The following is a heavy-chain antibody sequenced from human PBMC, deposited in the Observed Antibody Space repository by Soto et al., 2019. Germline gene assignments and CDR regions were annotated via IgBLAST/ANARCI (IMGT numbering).Heavy chain of an antibody. CDR2: INPSGGST. D-gene: IGHD3-22*01. CDR3: ARGRAMIVVVYGMDV. J-gene: IGHJ6*02. V-gene: IGHV1-46*03. CDR1: GYTFTSYY. Sequence: ASVKVSCKASGYTFTSYYMHWVRQAPGQGLEWMGIINPSGGSTSYAQKFQGRVTMTRDTSTSTVYMELSSLRSEDTAVYYCARGRAMIVVVYGMDVWGQGTTVTVSS.